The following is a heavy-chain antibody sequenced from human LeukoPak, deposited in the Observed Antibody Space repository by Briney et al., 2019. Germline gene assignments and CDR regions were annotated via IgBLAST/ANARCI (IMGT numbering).Heavy chain of an antibody. V-gene: IGHV3-7*03. J-gene: IGHJ4*02. CDR3: AREASPPYYDFWSGYYSTY. D-gene: IGHD3-3*01. CDR1: GFTFSSYW. Sequence: GGSLRLSCAASGFTFSSYWMSWVRQAPGKGLEWVANIKQDGSEKYYVDSVKGRFTISRDNAKNSLYLQMNSLRAEDTAVYYCAREASPPYYDFWSGYYSTYWGQGTLVTVSS. CDR2: IKQDGSEK.